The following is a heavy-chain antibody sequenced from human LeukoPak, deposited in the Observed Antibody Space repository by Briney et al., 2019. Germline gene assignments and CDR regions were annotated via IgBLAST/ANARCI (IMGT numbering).Heavy chain of an antibody. Sequence: ASVKVSCKASGYTFTSYGISWVRQAPGQGLEWMGWINPNSGGTNYAQKFQGWVTMTRDTSISTAYMELSRLKYDDTAVYYCGRGAARATTNWFDPWGQGTLVTVSS. D-gene: IGHD5-12*01. CDR3: GRGAARATTNWFDP. J-gene: IGHJ5*02. CDR1: GYTFTSYG. V-gene: IGHV1-2*04. CDR2: INPNSGGT.